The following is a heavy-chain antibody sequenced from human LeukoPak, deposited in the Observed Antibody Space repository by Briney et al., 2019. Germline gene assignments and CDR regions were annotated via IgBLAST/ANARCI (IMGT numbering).Heavy chain of an antibody. J-gene: IGHJ5*02. Sequence: SETLSLTCAVYGGSFSGYYWSWIRQPPGKGLEWIGEINHSGSTNYNPSLKSRVTISVDTSKNQFSLKLSSVTAADTAVYYCARGPAVVVPAAIWHIRGRYNWFDPWGQGTLVTVSS. D-gene: IGHD2-2*01. CDR3: ARGPAVVVPAAIWHIRGRYNWFDP. V-gene: IGHV4-34*01. CDR2: INHSGST. CDR1: GGSFSGYY.